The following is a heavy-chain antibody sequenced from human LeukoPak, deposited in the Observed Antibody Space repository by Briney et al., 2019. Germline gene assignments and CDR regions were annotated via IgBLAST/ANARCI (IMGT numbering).Heavy chain of an antibody. CDR2: IYYSGST. Sequence: SETLSLTCTVSGGSISSYYWSWIRQPPGKGLEWIGYIYYSGSTNYNPSLKSRVTISVDTSKNQFSLELSSVTAADTAVYYCARSKDYSSILFDYWGQGTLVTVSS. D-gene: IGHD6-13*01. V-gene: IGHV4-59*01. CDR3: ARSKDYSSILFDY. CDR1: GGSISSYY. J-gene: IGHJ4*02.